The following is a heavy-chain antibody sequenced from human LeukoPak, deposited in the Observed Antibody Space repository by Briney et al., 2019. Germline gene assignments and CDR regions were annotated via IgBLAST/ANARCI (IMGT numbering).Heavy chain of an antibody. D-gene: IGHD3-16*01. CDR2: ISAGGGST. V-gene: IGHV3-23*01. CDR1: GFPFSDYS. J-gene: IGHJ4*02. Sequence: GGSLRLSCAASGFPFSDYSMNWVRQAPGKGLEWVSTISAGGGSTYYADSVKGRFTISRDNFKNTLYLQMDSLRAEDTAVYYCAKDPTGGVFFDYWGQGTLVTVSS. CDR3: AKDPTGGVFFDY.